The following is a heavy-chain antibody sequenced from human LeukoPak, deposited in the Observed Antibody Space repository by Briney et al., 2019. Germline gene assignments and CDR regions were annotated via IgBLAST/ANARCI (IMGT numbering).Heavy chain of an antibody. CDR1: GYAFNIYD. J-gene: IGHJ4*02. Sequence: RASVRVSFKASGYAFNIYDIHWVRQAPGQGLEWMGWMNPDSGNTGFAQKFQGRVTMTRNTSITTAYMELSSLRFEDTAVYYCAVHLPGDYLDRWGQGTLVTVSS. CDR3: AVHLPGDYLDR. V-gene: IGHV1-8*01. CDR2: MNPDSGNT.